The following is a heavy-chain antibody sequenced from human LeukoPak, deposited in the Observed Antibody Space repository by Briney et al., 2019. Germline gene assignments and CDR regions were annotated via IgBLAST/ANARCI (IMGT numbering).Heavy chain of an antibody. CDR1: GFTFSSYW. V-gene: IGHV3-23*01. J-gene: IGHJ4*02. Sequence: GGSLRLSCAASGFTFSSYWMHWVRQAPGKGLEWVSAISGSGGSTYYPDFVKGRFTISRDNSKNTLYLQMNSLRAEDTAVYYCAKDHNYYDSSGYYGYWGQGTLVTVSS. CDR2: ISGSGGST. D-gene: IGHD3-22*01. CDR3: AKDHNYYDSSGYYGY.